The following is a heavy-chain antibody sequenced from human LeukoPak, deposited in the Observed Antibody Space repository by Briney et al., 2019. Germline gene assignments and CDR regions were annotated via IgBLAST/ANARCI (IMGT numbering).Heavy chain of an antibody. Sequence: SETLSLTCAVSGYSISSGYYWGWIRQPPGNGLEWIASIYHSGSTYYNPSLKSRVTISVDTSKNQFSLKLSSVTAADTAVYYCARHEAAADRGYDFWSGYFPPDYWGQGTLVTVSS. CDR1: GYSISSGYY. J-gene: IGHJ4*02. CDR3: ARHEAAADRGYDFWSGYFPPDY. V-gene: IGHV4-38-2*01. CDR2: IYHSGST. D-gene: IGHD3-3*01.